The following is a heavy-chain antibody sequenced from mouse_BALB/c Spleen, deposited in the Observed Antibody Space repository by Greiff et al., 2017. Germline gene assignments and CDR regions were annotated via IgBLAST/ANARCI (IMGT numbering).Heavy chain of an antibody. CDR3: ARSGGNYVAWFAY. V-gene: IGHV1-7*01. D-gene: IGHD2-1*01. CDR2: INPSTGYT. Sequence: QVQLQQSGAELAKPGASVKMSCKASGYTFTSYWMHWVKQRPGQGLEWIGYINPSTGYTEYNQKFKDKATLTADKSSSTAYMQLSSLTSEDSAVYYCARSGGNYVAWFAYWGQGTLVTVSA. CDR1: GYTFTSYW. J-gene: IGHJ3*01.